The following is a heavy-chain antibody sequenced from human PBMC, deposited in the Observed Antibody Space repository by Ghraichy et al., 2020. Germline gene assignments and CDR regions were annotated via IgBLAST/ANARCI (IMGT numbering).Heavy chain of an antibody. Sequence: LSLTCAASGFTFGRHWMSWVRQAPGKGLEWVANINQDGREKYYLDSVKGRFTISRDNAKNSLYLQMNSLRGEDTAVYYCGYYDSSGFFDYWGQGTLVTVSS. J-gene: IGHJ4*02. CDR1: GFTFGRHW. D-gene: IGHD3-22*01. V-gene: IGHV3-7*03. CDR3: GYYDSSGFFDY. CDR2: INQDGREK.